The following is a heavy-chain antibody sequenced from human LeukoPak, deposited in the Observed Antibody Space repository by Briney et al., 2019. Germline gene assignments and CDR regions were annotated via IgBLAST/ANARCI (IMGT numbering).Heavy chain of an antibody. V-gene: IGHV1-2*02. D-gene: IGHD4-17*01. Sequence: GASVKVSCKASGYTFTGYYIHWVRQAPGQGLEWMGWTNPNSGGTNLAQKFQGSVTMTRDTSITTAYMELSRLRSDDTAVYYCARDASSSTTLDYWGQGTLVTVSS. CDR1: GYTFTGYY. J-gene: IGHJ4*02. CDR2: TNPNSGGT. CDR3: ARDASSSTTLDY.